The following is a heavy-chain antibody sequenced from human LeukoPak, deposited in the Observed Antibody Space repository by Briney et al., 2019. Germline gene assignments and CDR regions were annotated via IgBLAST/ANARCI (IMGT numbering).Heavy chain of an antibody. V-gene: IGHV7-4-1*02. D-gene: IGHD3-22*01. CDR1: GYTFTKYA. J-gene: IGHJ3*02. CDR3: ARGGFGSRWASDI. CDR2: INTNTGNP. Sequence: GASAKVSCKASGYTFTKYAINWVRQAPGQGLEWMGWINTNTGNPTYAQGFTGQFVFSLDTSVSTAYLQLISLKAEDSAVYYCARGGFGSRWASDIWGQGTLVTVSS.